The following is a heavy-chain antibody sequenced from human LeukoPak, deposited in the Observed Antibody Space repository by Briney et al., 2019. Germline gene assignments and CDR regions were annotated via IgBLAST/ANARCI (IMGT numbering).Heavy chain of an antibody. CDR2: IYYSGST. J-gene: IGHJ3*02. CDR1: GGSISSSSYY. V-gene: IGHV4-39*01. D-gene: IGHD2-2*02. CDR3: ARRGQYCSSTSCYRGAFDI. Sequence: SSETLSLTCTVSGGSISSSSYYWGWIRQPPGKGLEWIGSIYYSGSTYYNPSLKSRVTISVDTSKNQFSLKLSSVTAADTAVYYCARRGQYCSSTSCYRGAFDIWGQGTMVTVSS.